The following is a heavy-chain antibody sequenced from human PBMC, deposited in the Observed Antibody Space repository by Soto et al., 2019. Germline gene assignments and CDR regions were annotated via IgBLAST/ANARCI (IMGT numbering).Heavy chain of an antibody. CDR1: GGSISSGGYY. J-gene: IGHJ4*02. D-gene: IGHD3-10*01. V-gene: IGHV4-31*03. Sequence: SETLSLTCTVSGGSISSGGYYWSWIRQHPGKGLEWIGYIYYSGSTYYNPSLKSRVTISVDTSKNQFSLKLSSVTAADTAVYYCARSLWFGELFDDYWGQGTLVTVSS. CDR3: ARSLWFGELFDDY. CDR2: IYYSGST.